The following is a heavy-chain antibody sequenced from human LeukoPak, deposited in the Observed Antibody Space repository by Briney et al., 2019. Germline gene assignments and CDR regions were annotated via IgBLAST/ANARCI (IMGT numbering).Heavy chain of an antibody. CDR2: IYYSGST. V-gene: IGHV4-59*01. D-gene: IGHD3-9*01. CDR1: GGSISSYY. Sequence: SETLSLTCTVSGGSISSYYWSWIRQPPGKGLEWIGYIYYSGSTNYNPSLKSRVTISVNTSKNQFSLKLSSVTAADTAVYYCARVVWLRYFANWFDPWGQGTLVTVSS. CDR3: ARVVWLRYFANWFDP. J-gene: IGHJ5*02.